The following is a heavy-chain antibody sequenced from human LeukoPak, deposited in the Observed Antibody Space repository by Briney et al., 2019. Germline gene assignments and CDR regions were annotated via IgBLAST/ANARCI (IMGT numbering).Heavy chain of an antibody. Sequence: PSETLSLTCTVSGGSISYFYWGWIRQPPGKGLEWIGTIYYSGSTYYNPSLKSRVTISVDTSKNQFSLKLSSVTAADTAVYYCARVAYDFWSGYQNAFDIWGQGTMVTVSS. CDR1: GGSISYFY. CDR2: IYYSGST. V-gene: IGHV4-39*07. CDR3: ARVAYDFWSGYQNAFDI. J-gene: IGHJ3*02. D-gene: IGHD3-3*01.